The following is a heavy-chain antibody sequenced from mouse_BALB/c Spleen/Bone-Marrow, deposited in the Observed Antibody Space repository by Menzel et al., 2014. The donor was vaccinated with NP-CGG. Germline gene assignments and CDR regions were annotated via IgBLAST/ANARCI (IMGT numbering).Heavy chain of an antibody. CDR3: VRDSSGYFDY. CDR2: ISSGGSYT. J-gene: IGHJ2*01. Sequence: EVKLQESGGGLVKPGGSLKLSCAASGFTFSYYAMSWVRQSPEKRLEWVAEISSGGSYTYYPDTVTGRFTISRDNAKNTLYLEMSSLRSEDTAMYYCVRDSSGYFDYWGQGTTLTVSS. D-gene: IGHD3-1*01. V-gene: IGHV5-9-4*01. CDR1: GFTFSYYA.